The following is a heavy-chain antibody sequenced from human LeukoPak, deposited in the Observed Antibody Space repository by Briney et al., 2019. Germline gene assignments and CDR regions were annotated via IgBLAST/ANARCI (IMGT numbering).Heavy chain of an antibody. V-gene: IGHV4-39*07. CDR3: AREGRYCSGGSCYRIFDY. CDR2: IYYSGST. CDR1: GGSISSSSYY. Sequence: SETLSLTCTVSGGSISSSSYYWGWIRQPPGKGLEWIGSIYYSGSTYYNPSLKSRVTISVDTSKNQFSLKLSSVTAADTAVYYCAREGRYCSGGSCYRIFDYWGQGTLVTVSS. D-gene: IGHD2-15*01. J-gene: IGHJ4*02.